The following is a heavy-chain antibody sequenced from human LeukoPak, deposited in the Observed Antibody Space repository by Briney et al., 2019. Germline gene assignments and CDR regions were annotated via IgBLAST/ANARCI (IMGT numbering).Heavy chain of an antibody. Sequence: GRSLRLSCAASGFTFSSYGMHWVRQAPGKGLEWVAVIWYDGSNKYYADSVKGRFTISRDNSKNTLYLQMNSLRAEDTAVYYCARKLLTGTYFNYWGQGTLVTVSS. J-gene: IGHJ4*02. CDR1: GFTFSSYG. D-gene: IGHD1-20*01. CDR2: IWYDGSNK. CDR3: ARKLLTGTYFNY. V-gene: IGHV3-33*01.